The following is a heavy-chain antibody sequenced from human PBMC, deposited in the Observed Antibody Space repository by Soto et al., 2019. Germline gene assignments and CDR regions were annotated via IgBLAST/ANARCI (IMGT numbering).Heavy chain of an antibody. J-gene: IGHJ4*02. CDR3: QMLPPGDY. V-gene: IGHV3-73*01. CDR2: IRSKANSYAT. CDR1: GFTFSGSA. Sequence: EVQLVESGGGLVQPGGSLQLSCAASGFTFSGSAIHWVRQASGKGLEWVGRIRSKANSYATAYAASVKGRFTISRDDSKNTAYLQMNSLKTEDTAVYYCQMLPPGDYWGQGTLVTVSS. D-gene: IGHD3-16*01.